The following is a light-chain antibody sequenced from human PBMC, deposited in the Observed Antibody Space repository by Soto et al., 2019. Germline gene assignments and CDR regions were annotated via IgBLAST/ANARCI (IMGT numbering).Light chain of an antibody. Sequence: QYVLTQPASVSGSPGQSITISCTGTSRDVGGYNYVSWYQQHPGKAPKLMIYEVSNRPSGVSNRFSGSKSGNTAYLTISGLQAEDEADYYCSSYTSRSNLEMVFGGGTKLTVL. CDR3: SSYTSRSNLEMV. J-gene: IGLJ2*01. V-gene: IGLV2-14*01. CDR1: SRDVGGYNY. CDR2: EVS.